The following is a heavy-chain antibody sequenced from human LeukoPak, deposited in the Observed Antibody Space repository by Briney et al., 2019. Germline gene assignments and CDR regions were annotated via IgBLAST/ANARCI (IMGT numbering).Heavy chain of an antibody. J-gene: IGHJ4*02. D-gene: IGHD6-19*01. CDR1: GFTFSSYA. CDR2: ISTDGGGT. Sequence: GGSLRLSCAASGFTFSSYAMSWVRQAPGKGLEWVSAISTDGGGTYYTDSVKGRFIISRDNSKNTLSLQMNTLRVEDTAVYYCARAWPVAGSEWGQGTLVTVSS. V-gene: IGHV3-23*01. CDR3: ARAWPVAGSE.